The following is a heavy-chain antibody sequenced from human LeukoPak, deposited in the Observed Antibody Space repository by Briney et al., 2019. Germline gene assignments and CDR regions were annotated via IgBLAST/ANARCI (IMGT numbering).Heavy chain of an antibody. J-gene: IGHJ5*02. CDR2: ISYSGST. Sequence: SETLSLTCTVSGGSISSYFWSWLRQPPGKRLEWIGYISYSGSTDYNPSLKSRVTLSVDTSKNQFSLKLSSVTAADTAVYYCARQPEGVNWFDPWGQGTLVTVSS. D-gene: IGHD2-2*01. V-gene: IGHV4-59*08. CDR1: GGSISSYF. CDR3: ARQPEGVNWFDP.